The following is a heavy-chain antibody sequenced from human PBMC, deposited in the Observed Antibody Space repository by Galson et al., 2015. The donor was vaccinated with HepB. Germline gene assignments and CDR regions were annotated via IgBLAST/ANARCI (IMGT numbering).Heavy chain of an antibody. J-gene: IGHJ4*02. CDR3: ARERRDYGGNPFDY. Sequence: SLRLSCAASGFTFSSYSMNWVRQAPGKGLEWVSYISSSSSTIYYADSVKGRFTISRDNAKNSLYLQMNSLRDEDTAVYYCARERRDYGGNPFDYWGQGTLVTVSS. CDR2: ISSSSSTI. D-gene: IGHD4-23*01. CDR1: GFTFSSYS. V-gene: IGHV3-48*02.